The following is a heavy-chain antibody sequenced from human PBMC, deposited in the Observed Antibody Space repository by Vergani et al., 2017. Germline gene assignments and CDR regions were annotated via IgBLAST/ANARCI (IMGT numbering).Heavy chain of an antibody. Sequence: EVQLLESGGGLVQPGGSLRLSCAASGFTFSGYAMNWVRQAPGKGLEWVSSISSSSSYIYYADSVKGRFTISRDNAKNSLYLQMNSLRAEDTAVYYCARGKEYQLLEGGDYWGQGTLVTVSS. CDR1: GFTFSGYA. V-gene: IGHV3-21*01. J-gene: IGHJ4*02. CDR2: ISSSSSYI. D-gene: IGHD2-2*01. CDR3: ARGKEYQLLEGGDY.